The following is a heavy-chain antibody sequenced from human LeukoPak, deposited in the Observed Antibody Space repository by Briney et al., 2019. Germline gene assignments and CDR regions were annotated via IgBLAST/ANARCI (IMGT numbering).Heavy chain of an antibody. CDR2: IYSGSP. CDR3: ARVLVDCSGGSCYYFDY. D-gene: IGHD2-15*01. J-gene: IGHJ4*02. CDR1: GGSLSSGDYY. V-gene: IGHV4-30-4*01. Sequence: PSETLSLTCTVSGGSLSSGDYYWSWIRQPPGKGLEWIGYIYSGSPYSNPSLKSRLTISVDTSKNQFSLKLSSVTAADTAVYYCARVLVDCSGGSCYYFDYWGQGTLVTVSS.